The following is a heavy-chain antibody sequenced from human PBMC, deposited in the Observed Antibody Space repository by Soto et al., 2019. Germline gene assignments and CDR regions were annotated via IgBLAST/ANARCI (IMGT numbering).Heavy chain of an antibody. CDR3: ARDRTHIVVVPAAIIPPGGYMDV. D-gene: IGHD2-2*02. CDR2: INHSGST. J-gene: IGHJ6*03. CDR1: GGSFSGYY. Sequence: QVQLQQWGAGLLKPSETLSLTCAVYGGSFSGYYWSWIRQPPGKGLEWIGEINHSGSTNYNPSLKSRVILSVDTSKNPFSLKLSSVTAADTAVYYCARDRTHIVVVPAAIIPPGGYMDVWGKGTTVTVSS. V-gene: IGHV4-34*01.